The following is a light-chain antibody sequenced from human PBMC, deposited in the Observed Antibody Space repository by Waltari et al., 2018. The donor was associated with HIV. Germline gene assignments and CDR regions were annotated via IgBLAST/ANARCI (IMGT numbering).Light chain of an antibody. V-gene: IGKV1-12*01. J-gene: IGKJ1*01. Sequence: DIQMTQSPSSVSAYVGDRVTITCRASQDVRSWLAWYQQKPGKAPKILIYATSSLQSGVPSRFSGSGSGTDFTLTISSLQPEDFATYYCQQANSFPRTFGQGTKVEI. CDR3: QQANSFPRT. CDR1: QDVRSW. CDR2: ATS.